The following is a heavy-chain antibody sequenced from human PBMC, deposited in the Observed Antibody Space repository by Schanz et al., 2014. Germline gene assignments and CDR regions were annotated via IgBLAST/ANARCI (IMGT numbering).Heavy chain of an antibody. D-gene: IGHD3-9*01. J-gene: IGHJ4*02. CDR3: AKDHAGSDILTALGN. V-gene: IGHV3-23*01. Sequence: EVQLLESGGALVQPGGSLRLSCSASGFTFSDYYMTWMRQAPGKGLEWVSGLSASGGHTYYADSVKGRFSISRDNSNNTVFLQMNSLRAEDTAVYYCAKDHAGSDILTALGNWGQGTLXTVSA. CDR2: LSASGGHT. CDR1: GFTFSDYY.